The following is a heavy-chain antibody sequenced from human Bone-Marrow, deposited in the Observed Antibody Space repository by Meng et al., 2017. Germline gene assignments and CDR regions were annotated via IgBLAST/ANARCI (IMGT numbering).Heavy chain of an antibody. Sequence: GGFLRLSCAAPGFTFSSYAMSWVRQAPGKGLEWVSAISGSGGSTYYADSVKGRFTISRDNSKNTLYLQMNSLRAEDTAVYYCAEDKGYSSSWYNPRWPNWFDPWGQGTLVTVSS. J-gene: IGHJ5*02. CDR2: ISGSGGST. CDR3: AEDKGYSSSWYNPRWPNWFDP. D-gene: IGHD6-13*01. V-gene: IGHV3-23*01. CDR1: GFTFSSYA.